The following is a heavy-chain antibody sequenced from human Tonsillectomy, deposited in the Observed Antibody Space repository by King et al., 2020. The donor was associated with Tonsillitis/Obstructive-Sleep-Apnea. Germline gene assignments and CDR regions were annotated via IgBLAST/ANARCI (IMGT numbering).Heavy chain of an antibody. D-gene: IGHD1-26*01. Sequence: VQLVESGGGVVQPGGSLRLSCAASGFSFSSFGMHWVRQAPGKGLEWVAGIRYDGTTKFYADSGKGRFTISADNSKNTLFLQMNSLRAEDTAVYYCARDGPGIDYWGQGTLVTVSS. CDR3: ARDGPGIDY. V-gene: IGHV3-33*01. CDR1: GFSFSSFG. J-gene: IGHJ4*02. CDR2: IRYDGTTK.